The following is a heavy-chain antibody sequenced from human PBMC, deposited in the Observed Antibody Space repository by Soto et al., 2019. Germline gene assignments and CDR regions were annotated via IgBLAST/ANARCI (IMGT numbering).Heavy chain of an antibody. CDR1: GFTFSSYG. V-gene: IGHV3-30*03. D-gene: IGHD3-3*01. Sequence: QVQLVESGGGVVQPGRSLRLSCAASGFTFSSYGMHWVRQAPGKGLEWVAVISYDGSNKYYAESVKGRFTISRDNSKNTLYMQMNSLRAEDTAVYYCATTLVGTYDAYYHYSMDGWGQGTTVTVYS. CDR2: ISYDGSNK. J-gene: IGHJ6*02. CDR3: ATTLVGTYDAYYHYSMDG.